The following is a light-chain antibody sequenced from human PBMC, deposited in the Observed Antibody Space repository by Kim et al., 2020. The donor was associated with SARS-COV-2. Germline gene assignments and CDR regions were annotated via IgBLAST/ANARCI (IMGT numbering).Light chain of an antibody. CDR2: DVS. J-gene: IGLJ2*01. CDR3: SSYTSTSTVV. CDR1: SNDVGDYDY. V-gene: IGLV2-14*03. Sequence: QSALTQPASVSGSPGQSITISCTGTSNDVGDYDYVSWYQQHPGKAPKLMIFDVSKRPSGVSNRFSGSKSGNTASLTISGLQAEDEADYYCSSYTSTSTVVFGGGTQLTVL.